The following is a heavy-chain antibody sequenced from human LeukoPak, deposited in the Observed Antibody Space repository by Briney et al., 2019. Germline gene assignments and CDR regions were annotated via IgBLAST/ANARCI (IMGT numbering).Heavy chain of an antibody. CDR3: ARAGWNDGSYMDV. D-gene: IGHD1-1*01. Sequence: ASVKVSCKASGYTFTSYGISWVRQAPGQGLEWMGWISTYNDYTNYAQKFQGRVTMTTDTSTSTAYMELRSLRSDDTAVYYCARAGWNDGSYMDVWGKGTTVTVSS. J-gene: IGHJ6*03. CDR1: GYTFTSYG. V-gene: IGHV1-18*01. CDR2: ISTYNDYT.